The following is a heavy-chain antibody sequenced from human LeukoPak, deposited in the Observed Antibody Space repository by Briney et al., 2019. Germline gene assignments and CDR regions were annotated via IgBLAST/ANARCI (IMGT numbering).Heavy chain of an antibody. J-gene: IGHJ6*02. V-gene: IGHV4-34*01. CDR1: GGSFSGYY. CDR2: INHSGST. D-gene: IGHD3-22*01. CDR3: ASLYYYDSSGYSEDGMDV. Sequence: SETLSLTCAVYGGSFSGYYWSWVRQPPGKGLEWIGEINHSGSTNYNPSLKSRVTISVDTSKNQFSLKLSSVTAADTAVYYCASLYYYDSSGYSEDGMDVWGQGTTVTVSS.